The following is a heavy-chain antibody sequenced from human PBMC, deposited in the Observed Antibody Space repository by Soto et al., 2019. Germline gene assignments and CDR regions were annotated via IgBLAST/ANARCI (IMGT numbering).Heavy chain of an antibody. J-gene: IGHJ4*02. CDR1: SGSFSGHY. V-gene: IGHV4-34*01. CDR3: ARAPKVSGSSQTRPDF. CDR2: ISQSGNT. D-gene: IGHD6-6*01. Sequence: PSETLSLTCSIYSGSFSGHYWSWIRQPPGKGLEWIGEISQSGNTNYSPSLKSRVSISIDTSKKQFSLNLASVSAADTAVYYCARAPKVSGSSQTRPDFWGQGTLVTVPQ.